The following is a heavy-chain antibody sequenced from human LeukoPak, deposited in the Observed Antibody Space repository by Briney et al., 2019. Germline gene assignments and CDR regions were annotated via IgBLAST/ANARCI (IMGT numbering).Heavy chain of an antibody. Sequence: ASVKVSCKASGYTFTSYGISWVRQAPGQGLEWMGWISAYNGNTNYAQKLQGRVTMTTDTSTSTAYMELRSLGSDDTAVYYCARVVRNSSGYYRIPYNWFDPWGQGTLVTVSS. CDR2: ISAYNGNT. CDR3: ARVVRNSSGYYRIPYNWFDP. D-gene: IGHD3-22*01. V-gene: IGHV1-18*01. J-gene: IGHJ5*02. CDR1: GYTFTSYG.